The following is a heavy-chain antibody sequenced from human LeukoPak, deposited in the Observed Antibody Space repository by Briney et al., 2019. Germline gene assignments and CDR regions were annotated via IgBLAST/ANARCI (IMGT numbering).Heavy chain of an antibody. V-gene: IGHV1-69*05. CDR2: IIPIFGTA. CDR1: GGTFSSYA. CDR3: ARERSTVVTPGGLDY. D-gene: IGHD4-23*01. J-gene: IGHJ4*02. Sequence: GASVKVSCKASGGTFSSYAISWVRQAPGQGLEWMGGIIPIFGTANYAQKLQGRVTITTDESTSTAYMELRSLRSEDTAVYYCARERSTVVTPGGLDYWGQGTLVTVSS.